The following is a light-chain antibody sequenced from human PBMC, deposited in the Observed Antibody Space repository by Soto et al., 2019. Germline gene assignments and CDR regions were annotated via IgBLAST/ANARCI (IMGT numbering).Light chain of an antibody. J-gene: IGKJ1*01. CDR2: GAS. V-gene: IGKV3-20*01. Sequence: IVLTQSPGTLSLSPGERGALSCRASQSVSSNYVAWYQQKPGQAPRLLISGASNRATGTPDRFRGSGSGTDFTLTITRLEPEDFAVYYCHQYGGAPWTFGQGTKVDIK. CDR1: QSVSSNY. CDR3: HQYGGAPWT.